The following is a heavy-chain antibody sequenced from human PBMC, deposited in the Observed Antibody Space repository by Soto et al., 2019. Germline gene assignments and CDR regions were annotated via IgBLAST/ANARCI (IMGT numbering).Heavy chain of an antibody. CDR3: ARGRGMAAGGTAEYFQH. CDR1: GFTFSSYS. CDR2: ISSGSSYI. Sequence: GGSLRLSCAASGFTFSSYSMNWVRQAPGKGLEWVSSISSGSSYIYYADSVKGRFTVSRDNAKNSLFLQMNSLRAEDTAVYYCARGRGMAAGGTAEYFQHWGQGALVTVSS. D-gene: IGHD6-13*01. V-gene: IGHV3-21*01. J-gene: IGHJ1*01.